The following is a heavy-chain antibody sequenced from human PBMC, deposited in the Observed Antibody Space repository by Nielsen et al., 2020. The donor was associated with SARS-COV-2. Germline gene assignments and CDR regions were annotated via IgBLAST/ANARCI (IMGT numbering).Heavy chain of an antibody. Sequence: GVLKISCAASGFTFDDYGMAWVRQAPGKGLEWVSGTNWIGGNTGYADSVKGRFTVSRDNAKSSLYLQMNNLRAEDTALYYCARGGYYDGSGLDYWGQGTLVTVSS. CDR2: TNWIGGNT. CDR1: GFTFDDYG. J-gene: IGHJ4*02. V-gene: IGHV3-20*04. D-gene: IGHD3-22*01. CDR3: ARGGYYDGSGLDY.